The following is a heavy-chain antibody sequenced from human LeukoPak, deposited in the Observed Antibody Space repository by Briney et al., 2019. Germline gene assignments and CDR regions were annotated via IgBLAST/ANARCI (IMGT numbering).Heavy chain of an antibody. CDR1: GGSFSGYY. Sequence: SETLSLTCAVYGGSFSGYYWSWIRQPPGKGLEWIGEINHTGSTNYNPSLKSRVTMSVDTSRNQFSLRLSSVTAADTAVYYCARVSNFWTAYYDYWAGEPWSPSPQ. V-gene: IGHV4-34*01. D-gene: IGHD3/OR15-3a*01. CDR2: INHTGST. J-gene: IGHJ4*02. CDR3: ARVSNFWTAYYDY.